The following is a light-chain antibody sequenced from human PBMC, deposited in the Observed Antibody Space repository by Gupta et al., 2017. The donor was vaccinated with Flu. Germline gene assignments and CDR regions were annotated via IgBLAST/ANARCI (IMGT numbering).Light chain of an antibody. CDR2: SNN. Sequence: QSVLTQPPSASGTPGQRVTIPCSGSSSNIGSNTVNWYQQLPGTAPKLLIYSNNQRPSGVPDRFSGSKSGTSASLAISGLQSEDEADDYCAAWDDSMNGWVFGGGTKLTVL. V-gene: IGLV1-44*01. CDR3: AAWDDSMNGWV. J-gene: IGLJ2*01. CDR1: SSNIGSNT.